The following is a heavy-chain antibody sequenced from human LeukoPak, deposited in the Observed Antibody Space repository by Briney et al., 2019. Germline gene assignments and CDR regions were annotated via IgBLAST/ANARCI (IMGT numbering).Heavy chain of an antibody. CDR3: ARHGYYYHTSGYFGF. V-gene: IGHV4-34*01. D-gene: IGHD3-22*01. CDR2: INHSGST. J-gene: IGHJ4*02. CDR1: GGSFSGYY. Sequence: SETLSLTCAVYGGSFSGYYWSWIRQPPGKGLEWIGEINHSGSTNYNPSLKSRVTISVDTSKNQFSLKLSSVTAADTAVYYCARHGYYYHTSGYFGFWGQGTLVTVSS.